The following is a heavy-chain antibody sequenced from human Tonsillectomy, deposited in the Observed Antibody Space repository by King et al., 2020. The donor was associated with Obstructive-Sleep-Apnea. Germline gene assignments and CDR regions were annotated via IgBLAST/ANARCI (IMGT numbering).Heavy chain of an antibody. CDR3: TKDISIDSSGYYDYAMDV. D-gene: IGHD3-22*01. CDR1: GFTFDDYG. V-gene: IGHV3-43D*03. Sequence: DVQLVESGGVVVQPGGSLTLSCAASGFTFDDYGMHWVRQAPGKGLEWVSLISWDGGQTYYGDSVKGRFTISRDNSKNSLFLQMNSLRVEDSALYYCTKDISIDSSGYYDYAMDVWGQGTTVTVSS. J-gene: IGHJ6*02. CDR2: ISWDGGQT.